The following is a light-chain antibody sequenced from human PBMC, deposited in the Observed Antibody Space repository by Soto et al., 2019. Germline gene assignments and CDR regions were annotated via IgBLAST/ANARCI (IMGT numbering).Light chain of an antibody. CDR1: QSVSNNY. V-gene: IGKV3-20*01. CDR2: GAS. J-gene: IGKJ1*01. Sequence: EIVFTQSPGTLSLSPGERATLSFRASQSVSNNYLAWYQQKPGQAPRLLIYGASNRATGIPDRFSGSGSGTDFTLTITRLEPEDFAMYYCQRYDSFRTFGQGTKVDI. CDR3: QRYDSFRT.